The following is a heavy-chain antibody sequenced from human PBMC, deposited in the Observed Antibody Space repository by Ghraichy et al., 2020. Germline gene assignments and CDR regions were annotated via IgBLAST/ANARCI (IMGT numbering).Heavy chain of an antibody. V-gene: IGHV1-18*04. CDR3: ARGGRYYSESSGYRR. D-gene: IGHD3-22*01. Sequence: ASVKVSCKAAGDPFTSYGTSWVRQAPGQGLEWMGWISAYNGNTNYAQKLQGRVTMTTDTSTSTAYMELRSLRSDDTAVYYCARGGRYYSESSGYRRWGQGTLVTVSS. CDR1: GDPFTSYG. J-gene: IGHJ4*02. CDR2: ISAYNGNT.